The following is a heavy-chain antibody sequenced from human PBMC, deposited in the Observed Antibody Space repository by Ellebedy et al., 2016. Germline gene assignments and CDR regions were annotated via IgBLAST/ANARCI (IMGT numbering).Heavy chain of an antibody. CDR2: IYYSGST. Sequence: SETLSLXXTVSGGSISSYYWSWIRQPPGKGLEWIGYIYYSGSTNYNPSLKSRVTISVDTSKNQFSLKLSSVTAADTAVYYCARDRGYSYGWSHYYYGMDVWGQGTTVTVSS. CDR1: GGSISSYY. J-gene: IGHJ6*02. D-gene: IGHD5-18*01. V-gene: IGHV4-59*01. CDR3: ARDRGYSYGWSHYYYGMDV.